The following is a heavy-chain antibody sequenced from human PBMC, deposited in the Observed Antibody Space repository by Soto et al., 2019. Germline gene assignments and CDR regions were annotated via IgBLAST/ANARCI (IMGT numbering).Heavy chain of an antibody. CDR1: GYPFTSYG. V-gene: IGHV3-30*18. CDR3: AKPVGARYYYYYGMDV. D-gene: IGHD2-15*01. Sequence: SCKASGYPFTSYGMHWVRQAPGKGLEWVAVISYDGSNKYYAYSVKGRFTISRDNSKNTLYLQMNSLRAEDTAVYYCAKPVGARYYYYYGMDVWGQGTTVTVSS. J-gene: IGHJ6*02. CDR2: ISYDGSNK.